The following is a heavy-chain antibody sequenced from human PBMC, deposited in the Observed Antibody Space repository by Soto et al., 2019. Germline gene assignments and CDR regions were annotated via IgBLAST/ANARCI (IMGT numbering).Heavy chain of an antibody. D-gene: IGHD4-17*01. Sequence: SETLSLTCTFSCFSVITNSYSWVLIRQSPWKGLECIGTIYSSENTYYNPSLLRRVTISVDTSKNQFSLKLSSVTAADTAVYYCAREVDYGENWFDPWGQGTLVTVS. J-gene: IGHJ5*02. V-gene: IGHV4-39*07. CDR2: IYSSENT. CDR1: CFSVITNSYS. CDR3: AREVDYGENWFDP.